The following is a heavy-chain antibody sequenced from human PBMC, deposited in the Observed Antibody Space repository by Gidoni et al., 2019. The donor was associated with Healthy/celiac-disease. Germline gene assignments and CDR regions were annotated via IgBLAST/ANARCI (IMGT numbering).Heavy chain of an antibody. D-gene: IGHD6-6*01. CDR2: IYRGGST. J-gene: IGHJ3*02. CDR3: AREGPSKDLHESAFDI. Sequence: LACAASGFTVSSNYMSWVRPAPGTGLEWGSVIYRGGSTYYADSVKGRFTISRDNSKNTLYLQMNSMRAEDTAVYYCAREGPSKDLHESAFDIWGQGTMVTVSS. CDR1: GFTVSSNY. V-gene: IGHV3-66*01.